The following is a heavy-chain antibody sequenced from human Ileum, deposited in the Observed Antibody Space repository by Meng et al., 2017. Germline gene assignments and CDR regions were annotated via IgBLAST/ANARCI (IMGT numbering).Heavy chain of an antibody. Sequence: PDAAPGLGKPSGTCTLTCVYSGDSRSSRDRGSWVRQPPGNGLEWIGEISQESGRTNYNPSLKSRVTISLDKSKNQFSLNLNSVTAADTAVYYCVRNDGYSLGDWGQGTLVTVSS. CDR3: VRNDGYSLGD. J-gene: IGHJ4*02. CDR2: ISQESGRT. CDR1: GDSRSSRDR. V-gene: IGHV4-4*02. D-gene: IGHD2-21*01.